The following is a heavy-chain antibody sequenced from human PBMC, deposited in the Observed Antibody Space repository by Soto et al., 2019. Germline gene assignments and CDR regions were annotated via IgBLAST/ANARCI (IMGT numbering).Heavy chain of an antibody. CDR1: GGTFSSYA. J-gene: IGHJ6*02. D-gene: IGHD2-15*01. CDR2: IIPIFGTA. V-gene: IGHV1-69*01. CDR3: ARAISGCSGGSCYSDYYYYGMDV. Sequence: QVPLVQSGAEVKKPGSSVKVSCKASGGTFSSYAISWVRQAPGQGLEWMGGIIPIFGTANYAQKFQGRVTITADESTSTAYMELSSLRSEDTAVYYCARAISGCSGGSCYSDYYYYGMDVWGQGTTVTVSS.